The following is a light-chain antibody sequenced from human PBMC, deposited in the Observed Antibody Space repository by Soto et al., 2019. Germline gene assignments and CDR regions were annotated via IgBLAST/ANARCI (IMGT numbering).Light chain of an antibody. V-gene: IGLV1-47*01. CDR2: RNN. CDR3: AAWDDSLSGRWV. Sequence: QSVLTQPPSASGTPGQRVTISCSGSSSNIGSNYVYWYQQLPGTAPKLLIYRNNQRPSGVPDRFSGSKSGTSASLAISGLRSEDEADYCCAAWDDSLSGRWVFGGGTKVTVL. CDR1: SSNIGSNY. J-gene: IGLJ3*02.